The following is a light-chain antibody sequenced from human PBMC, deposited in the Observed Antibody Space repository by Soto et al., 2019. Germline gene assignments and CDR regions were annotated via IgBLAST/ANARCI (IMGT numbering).Light chain of an antibody. CDR1: SSDVGGYNY. CDR3: SSYTSSSTLVV. Sequence: QSALTQPASVSGSPGQSIPISCTGTSSDVGGYNYVSWYQQRPGKAPKLMIYDVSNRPSGVSNRFSGSKSGNTASLTISGLQAEDEADYYCSSYTSSSTLVVFGGGTKLTVL. CDR2: DVS. J-gene: IGLJ2*01. V-gene: IGLV2-14*01.